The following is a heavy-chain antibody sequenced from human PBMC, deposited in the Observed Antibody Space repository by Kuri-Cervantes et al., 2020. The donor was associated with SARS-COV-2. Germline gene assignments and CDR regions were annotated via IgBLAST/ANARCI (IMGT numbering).Heavy chain of an antibody. D-gene: IGHD3-22*01. Sequence: SVKVSCKASGYTFTSYGISWVRQAPGQGLEWMGGIIPIFGTANYAQKFRGRVTITADESTSTAYVELSSLRSDDTAVYYCARDPPTYYYDSSGYVSAFDIWGQGTMVTVSS. V-gene: IGHV1-69*13. CDR2: IIPIFGTA. J-gene: IGHJ3*02. CDR3: ARDPPTYYYDSSGYVSAFDI. CDR1: GYTFTSYG.